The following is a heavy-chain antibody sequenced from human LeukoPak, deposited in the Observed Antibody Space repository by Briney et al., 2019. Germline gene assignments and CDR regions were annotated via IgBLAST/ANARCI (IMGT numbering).Heavy chain of an antibody. J-gene: IGHJ4*02. Sequence: GASVKVSCRASGFTLTDFYIHWVRQAPGQGLEWMGWINPNSGSTSFARKFQGRVTMTRDTSISTAYMELSRLRSDDTAVYYCARTTGGYCTSTNCLFNYWGQGTPVTVCS. CDR2: INPNSGST. V-gene: IGHV1-2*02. CDR1: GFTLTDFY. D-gene: IGHD2-2*01. CDR3: ARTTGGYCTSTNCLFNY.